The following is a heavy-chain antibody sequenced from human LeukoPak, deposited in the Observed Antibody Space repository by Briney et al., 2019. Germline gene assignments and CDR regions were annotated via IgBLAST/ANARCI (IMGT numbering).Heavy chain of an antibody. CDR2: INPSGGST. CDR1: GYTFTNFY. V-gene: IGHV1-46*01. Sequence: ASVKVSCKASGYTFTNFYMHWVRQAPGQGLEWMGVINPSGGSTSYAQKFQGRVTMTRDTSTSTVYMELSSLRSEDTAVYYCARDDNGDNWFDPWGQGTLVTGYS. D-gene: IGHD4-17*01. CDR3: ARDDNGDNWFDP. J-gene: IGHJ5*02.